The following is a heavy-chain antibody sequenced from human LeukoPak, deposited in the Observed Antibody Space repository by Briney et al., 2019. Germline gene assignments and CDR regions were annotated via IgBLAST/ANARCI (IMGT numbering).Heavy chain of an antibody. CDR2: IQSDGNEK. J-gene: IGHJ6*02. CDR3: ARDSAVATYYGVDV. CDR1: GFTFRDYW. Sequence: GGSLRPSCGASGFTFRDYWMSWVRQAPGKGLEWVANIQSDGNEKNYIDSVQGRFTISRDNAKTSLYLQMNSLRAEDTAVYYCARDSAVATYYGVDVWGQGTTVTVSS. D-gene: IGHD6-19*01. V-gene: IGHV3-7*01.